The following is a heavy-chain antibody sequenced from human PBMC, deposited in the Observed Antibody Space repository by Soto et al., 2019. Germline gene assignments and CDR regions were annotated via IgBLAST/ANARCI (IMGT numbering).Heavy chain of an antibody. D-gene: IGHD2-15*01. J-gene: IGHJ3*02. CDR1: GYTFTSYA. V-gene: IGHV1-3*01. CDR3: ARGCSGGSCDSGAFDI. Sequence: ASVKVSCKASGYTFTSYAMHWVRQAPGQRLEWMGWINAGNGNTKYSQKFQGRVTITRDTSASTAYMELSSLRSEDTAVYYCARGCSGGSCDSGAFDIWGQGTMVTVSS. CDR2: INAGNGNT.